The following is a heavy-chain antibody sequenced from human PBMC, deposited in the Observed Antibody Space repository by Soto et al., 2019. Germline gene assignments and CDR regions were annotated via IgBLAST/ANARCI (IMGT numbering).Heavy chain of an antibody. CDR1: GYTFTSYA. CDR2: INAGNGNT. D-gene: IGHD2-15*01. Sequence: ASVKVSCKASGYTFTSYAMHWVRQAPGQRLEWMGWINAGNGNTKYSQKFQGRVTITRDTSASTAYMELSSLRSEDTAVYYCARGYCSGGSCDSTTPFDYWGQGTLVTVSS. J-gene: IGHJ4*02. CDR3: ARGYCSGGSCDSTTPFDY. V-gene: IGHV1-3*01.